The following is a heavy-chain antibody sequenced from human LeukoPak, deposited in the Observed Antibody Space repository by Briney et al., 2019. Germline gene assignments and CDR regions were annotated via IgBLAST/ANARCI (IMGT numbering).Heavy chain of an antibody. Sequence: ASVKGSSKATGNTFTSYGISWVRHAPGQGLEWMGWISAYNGNPNYAQKLKGRVTMTTDTSTITAKMELRSMRSDDTAVYYGPSEAYGTYFDYWGQGTRVTVSS. V-gene: IGHV1-18*01. CDR3: PSEAYGTYFDY. J-gene: IGHJ4*02. D-gene: IGHD4-17*01. CDR2: ISAYNGNP. CDR1: GNTFTSYG.